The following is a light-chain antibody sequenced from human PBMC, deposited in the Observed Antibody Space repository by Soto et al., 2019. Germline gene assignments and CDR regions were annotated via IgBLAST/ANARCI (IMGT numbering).Light chain of an antibody. CDR2: AAS. Sequence: DIQMTQSPSSVSAFVGDRVAITCRASHDIARWLAWCQQQPGKAPRLLIYAASSLQSGVPTRFSGSGSGADFTLTITNLQPEDSAVYYCQQVKGFPLTFGGGTKVDIK. CDR1: HDIARW. V-gene: IGKV1-12*01. CDR3: QQVKGFPLT. J-gene: IGKJ4*01.